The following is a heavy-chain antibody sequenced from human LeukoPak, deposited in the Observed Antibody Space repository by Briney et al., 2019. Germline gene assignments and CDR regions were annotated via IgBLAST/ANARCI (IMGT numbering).Heavy chain of an antibody. CDR1: GGSTSSYY. Sequence: SETLSLTCTVSGGSTSSYYWSWIRQPPGKGLEWIGYIYTSGSTNYNPSLKSRVTISVDTSKNQFSLKLSSVTAADTAVYYCARGGAGYCSSTSCPIENFDYWGQGTLVTVSS. CDR2: IYTSGST. J-gene: IGHJ4*02. D-gene: IGHD2-2*01. V-gene: IGHV4-4*09. CDR3: ARGGAGYCSSTSCPIENFDY.